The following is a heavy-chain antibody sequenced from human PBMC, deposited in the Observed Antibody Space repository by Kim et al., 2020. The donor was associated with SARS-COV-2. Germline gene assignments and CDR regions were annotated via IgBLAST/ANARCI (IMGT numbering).Heavy chain of an antibody. CDR3: AREGESLKHFDY. J-gene: IGHJ4*02. CDR2: T. D-gene: IGHD3-16*01. Sequence: TNYARRFRGRVTVTRDTSTSKLYMELTSLRSEDTAVYYCAREGESLKHFDYWVQGTLVTVSS. V-gene: IGHV1-46*01.